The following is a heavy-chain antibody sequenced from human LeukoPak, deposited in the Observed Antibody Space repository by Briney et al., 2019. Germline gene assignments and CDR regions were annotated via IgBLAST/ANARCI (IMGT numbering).Heavy chain of an antibody. Sequence: AASVKVSCKASGYTFTSYYMHWVRQAPGQGLEWMGIINPSGGSTSYAQKFQGRVTTTRDASTSTVYMELSSLRSEDTAVYYCARGNGYGYWSGSLIIDYWGQGTLVTVSS. CDR3: ARGNGYGYWSGSLIIDY. CDR2: INPSGGST. CDR1: GYTFTSYY. J-gene: IGHJ4*02. D-gene: IGHD5-18*01. V-gene: IGHV1-46*01.